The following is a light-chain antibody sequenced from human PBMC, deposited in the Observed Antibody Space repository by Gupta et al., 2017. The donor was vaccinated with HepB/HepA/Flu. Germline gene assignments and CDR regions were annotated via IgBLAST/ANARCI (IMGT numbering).Light chain of an antibody. Sequence: QSVLTQPPSASDIPGQRVTISCSGSSSNIGSNTVNWYQQLPGTAPKLLIYMNNQRPSGVPARFSGSKSGTSASLAISGLQSEDEADYYCSSWDDSLSGIIFGGGTKVTVL. V-gene: IGLV1-44*01. CDR3: SSWDDSLSGII. J-gene: IGLJ2*01. CDR2: MNN. CDR1: SSNIGSNT.